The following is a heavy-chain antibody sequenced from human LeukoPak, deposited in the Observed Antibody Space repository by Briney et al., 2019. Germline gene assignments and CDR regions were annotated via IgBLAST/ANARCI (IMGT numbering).Heavy chain of an antibody. Sequence: SETLSLTCTVSGGSIRSSSYYCGWIRQPPGKGLEWIGSIYYSGSTYYNASLKSRGTISVDTSKNQFSLKPNSVTAADTAVYFRARQVVAVAGTGYFDYWGQGTLVTVSS. CDR3: ARQVVAVAGTGYFDY. CDR1: GGSIRSSSYY. V-gene: IGHV4-39*01. D-gene: IGHD6-19*01. J-gene: IGHJ4*02. CDR2: IYYSGST.